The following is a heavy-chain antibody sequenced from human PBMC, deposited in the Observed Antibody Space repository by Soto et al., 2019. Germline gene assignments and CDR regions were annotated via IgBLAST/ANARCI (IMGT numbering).Heavy chain of an antibody. CDR3: VKGGTLIRGDDY. J-gene: IGHJ4*02. CDR2: LSGSGNSR. V-gene: IGHV3-23*01. CDR1: GFTFRNSD. D-gene: IGHD3-10*01. Sequence: DVQLLESGGGLAQPGGSLRLSCAASGFTFRNSDMSWVRQAPGKGLEWVSALSGSGNSRYYADPGRGRFTISRDNSNNTLYLQMNSLSADDTAVYYCVKGGTLIRGDDYWGQGTLVTVSS.